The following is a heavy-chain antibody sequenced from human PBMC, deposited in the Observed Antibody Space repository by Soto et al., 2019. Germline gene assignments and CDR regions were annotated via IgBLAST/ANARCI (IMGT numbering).Heavy chain of an antibody. CDR1: GGSISSGDYY. CDR2: IYYSGST. V-gene: IGHV4-30-4*01. CDR3: ARGAEYYYDSSGYLPDH. Sequence: SETLSLTCTVSGGSISSGDYYWSWIRQPPGKGLEWIGYIYYSGSTYYNPSLKSRVTISVDTSKNQFSLKLSSVTAADTAVYYCARGAEYYYDSSGYLPDHRGQGTMVTVSS. D-gene: IGHD3-22*01. J-gene: IGHJ3*01.